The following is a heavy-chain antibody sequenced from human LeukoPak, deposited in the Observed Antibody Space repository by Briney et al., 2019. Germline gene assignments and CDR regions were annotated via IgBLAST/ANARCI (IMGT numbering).Heavy chain of an antibody. CDR3: ATLGDFPFDY. V-gene: IGHV4-59*03. CDR2: MYHGGSP. Sequence: SETLSLTCTVSGGSISSCYWSWIRQSPEKGLEWIGYMYHGGSPKYNPSLKSRVTMSIDASKKQFSLKLSSVTAADTAVYYCATLGDFPFDYWGQGTLVTVSS. CDR1: GGSISSCY. J-gene: IGHJ4*02. D-gene: IGHD4-17*01.